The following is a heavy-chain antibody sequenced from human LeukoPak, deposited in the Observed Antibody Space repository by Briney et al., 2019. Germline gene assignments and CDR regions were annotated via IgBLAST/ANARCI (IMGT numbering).Heavy chain of an antibody. Sequence: SETLSLTCTVSGGSISSYYWSGIRQPPGKGLEWIGYIYYSGSTNYNPSLKSRVTISVDTSKNQFSLKLSSVTAADTAVYYCARDRWRLNYWGQGTLVTVSS. CDR1: GGSISSYY. V-gene: IGHV4-59*01. CDR3: ARDRWRLNY. J-gene: IGHJ4*02. D-gene: IGHD4-23*01. CDR2: IYYSGST.